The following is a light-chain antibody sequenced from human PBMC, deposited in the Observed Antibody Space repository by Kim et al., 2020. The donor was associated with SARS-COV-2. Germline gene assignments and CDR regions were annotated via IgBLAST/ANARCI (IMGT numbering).Light chain of an antibody. CDR1: QTIVNW. J-gene: IGKJ1*01. V-gene: IGKV1-5*03. CDR3: QQYDGNPWT. Sequence: DIQMTQSPSTLSASVGDRVTITCWASQTIVNWLAWYQQKPGQAPNLLIYEASILQTGVPSRFSGSGSGTEFTLTISSLQSDDFATYYCQQYDGNPWTFGQGTKVDIK. CDR2: EAS.